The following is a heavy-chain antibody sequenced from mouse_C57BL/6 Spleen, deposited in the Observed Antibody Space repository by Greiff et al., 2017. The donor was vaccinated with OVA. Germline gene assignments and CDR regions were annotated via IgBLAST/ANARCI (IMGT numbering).Heavy chain of an antibody. J-gene: IGHJ2*01. CDR2: ISSGSSTI. Sequence: VQLQQSGGGLVKPGGSLKLSCAASGFTFSDYGMHWVRQAPEKGLEWVAYISSGSSTIYYADTVKGRFTISRDNAKNTLFLQMTSLRSEDTAMYYCARSLYDGYFDYWGQGTTLTVSS. CDR1: GFTFSDYG. V-gene: IGHV5-17*01. CDR3: ARSLYDGYFDY. D-gene: IGHD2-3*01.